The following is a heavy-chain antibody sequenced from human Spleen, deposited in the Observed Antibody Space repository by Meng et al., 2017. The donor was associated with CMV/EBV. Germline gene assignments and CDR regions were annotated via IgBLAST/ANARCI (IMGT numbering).Heavy chain of an antibody. V-gene: IGHV3-21*01. J-gene: IGHJ4*02. CDR1: GFTFSRYS. D-gene: IGHD3-3*01. Sequence: GGSLRLSCAASGFTFSRYSMNWVRQAPGKGLEWVASISSGSAFIYFVDSLKGCFTISRDNARNSLFLQMNSLRAEDTAIYYCARDAPGYDFWSGYGYWGQGTLVTVSS. CDR3: ARDAPGYDFWSGYGY. CDR2: ISSGSAFI.